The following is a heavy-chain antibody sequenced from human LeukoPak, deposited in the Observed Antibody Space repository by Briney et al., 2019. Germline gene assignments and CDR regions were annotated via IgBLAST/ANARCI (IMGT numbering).Heavy chain of an antibody. J-gene: IGHJ4*02. CDR2: IKQDGSKK. D-gene: IGHD6-25*01. CDR1: GFPFSSYW. V-gene: IGHV3-7*01. CDR3: ARSTGATRSLDY. Sequence: GGSLRLSCVASGFPFSSYWMTWVRQAPGKGLEWVANIKQDGSKKSYVDSVKGRFTISRDNAKNSLYLQMNSLRAEDTAVYYCARSTGATRSLDYWGQGTLVTVSS.